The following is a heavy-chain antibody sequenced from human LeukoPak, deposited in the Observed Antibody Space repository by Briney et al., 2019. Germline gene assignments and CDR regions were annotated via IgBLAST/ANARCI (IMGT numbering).Heavy chain of an antibody. CDR1: GGSFSGYY. J-gene: IGHJ4*02. CDR2: INHSGST. Sequence: PSETLSLTCAVYGGSFSGYYWSWIRQPPGKGLEWIGEINHSGSTNYNPSLKSRVTISVDTSKNQFSLKLSSVTAADTAVYYCASGTNPGIAVAGTRFDYWGQGTLVTVSS. V-gene: IGHV4-34*01. D-gene: IGHD6-19*01. CDR3: ASGTNPGIAVAGTRFDY.